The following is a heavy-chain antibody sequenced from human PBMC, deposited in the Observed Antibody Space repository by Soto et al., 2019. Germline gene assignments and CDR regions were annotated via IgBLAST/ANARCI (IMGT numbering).Heavy chain of an antibody. CDR1: GYSITVDY. Sequence: ASSMKVCCTASGYSITVDYMHWVRQTTGQGLEWMGWINPNSGGTNYAQQFQGWVTMTRDTSISTAYMELSRLRSDDTAVYYCARAASGHIHDWFDPWGRGTLVTVSS. CDR3: ARAASGHIHDWFDP. D-gene: IGHD5-12*01. V-gene: IGHV1-2*04. CDR2: INPNSGGT. J-gene: IGHJ5*02.